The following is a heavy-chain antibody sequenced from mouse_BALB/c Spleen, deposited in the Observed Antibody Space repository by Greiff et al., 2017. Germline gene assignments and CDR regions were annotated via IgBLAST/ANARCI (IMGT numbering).Heavy chain of an antibody. D-gene: IGHD2-14*01. CDR3: TGYYRYDYFDD. CDR1: GFTFSSYW. V-gene: IGHV6-6*02. Sequence: EVKVVESGGGLVQPGGSMKLSCVASGFTFSSYWMSWVRQSLEKGLEWVAEIRLKSDNYATHYAESVKGKFTISRDDSKSRLYLQMNSLRTEDTGIYYCTGYYRYDYFDDWGQGTTRTVSS. J-gene: IGHJ2*01. CDR2: IRLKSDNYAT.